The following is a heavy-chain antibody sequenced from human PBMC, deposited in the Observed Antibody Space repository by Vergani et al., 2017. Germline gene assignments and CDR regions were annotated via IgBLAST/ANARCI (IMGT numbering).Heavy chain of an antibody. CDR1: GGSFSGYY. J-gene: IGHJ5*02. CDR2: INHSGST. Sequence: QVQLQQWGAGLLKPSETLSLTCAVYGGSFSGYYWSWIRQPPGKGLEWIGEINHSGSTNYNPSLKSRVTISVDTSKNQFSLKLSSVTAADTAVYYCASTTAAPINWFDPWGQGTLVTVSS. CDR3: ASTTAAPINWFDP. D-gene: IGHD1-1*01. V-gene: IGHV4-34*01.